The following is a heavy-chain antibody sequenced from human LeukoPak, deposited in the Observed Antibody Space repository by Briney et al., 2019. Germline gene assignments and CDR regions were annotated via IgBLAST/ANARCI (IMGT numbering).Heavy chain of an antibody. CDR3: ARGSQFGTPDY. Sequence: SETLSLTCSVYGGSFSGYYWSWIRQPPGKGPEWIGEINHSGSTKYNPSLKSRVTISLDTSKNQFSLKLSSVTAADTAMYYCARGSQFGTPDYWGQGTLLTVSS. D-gene: IGHD3-10*01. J-gene: IGHJ4*02. CDR2: INHSGST. V-gene: IGHV4-34*01. CDR1: GGSFSGYY.